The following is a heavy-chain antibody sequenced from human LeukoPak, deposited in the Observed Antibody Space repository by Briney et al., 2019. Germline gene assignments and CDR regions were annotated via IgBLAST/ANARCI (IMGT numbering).Heavy chain of an antibody. J-gene: IGHJ6*03. CDR3: VSEEGSGWYGMPYYYYYMDV. Sequence: PGGSLRLSCVVSGFSLSNYAMSWVRQAPGKGLEWVANIKQDRSEKYYVDSVKGRFTISRDNAKNSLYLQMNSLRAEDTAVYYCVSEEGSGWYGMPYYYYYMDVWGKGTTVTVSS. CDR2: IKQDRSEK. D-gene: IGHD6-19*01. V-gene: IGHV3-7*01. CDR1: GFSLSNYA.